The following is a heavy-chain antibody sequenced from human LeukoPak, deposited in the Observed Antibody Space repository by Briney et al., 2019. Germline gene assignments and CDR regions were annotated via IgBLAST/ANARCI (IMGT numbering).Heavy chain of an antibody. J-gene: IGHJ4*02. CDR2: INPNSGGT. D-gene: IGHD1-26*01. CDR3: ASLNSIVGASSFDY. CDR1: GYTFTGYY. Sequence: GASVKVSCKASGYTFTGYYMHWVRQAPGQGLEWMGRINPNSGGTNYAQKFQGRVTMTRDTSISTAYMELSRLRSDDTAVYYCASLNSIVGASSFDYWGQGTLVTVSS. V-gene: IGHV1-2*06.